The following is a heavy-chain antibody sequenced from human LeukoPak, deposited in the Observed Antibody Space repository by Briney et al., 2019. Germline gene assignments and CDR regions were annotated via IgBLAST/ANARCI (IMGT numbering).Heavy chain of an antibody. CDR2: ISSSSSYI. CDR1: GFTFSSYS. Sequence: PGGSLRLSCAASGFTFSSYSMNWVRQAPGKGLGWVSFISSSSSYIYYADSVKGRFTISRDSSKSTLYLQMTSLRAEDTAVYYCAKSARGNFPRNFDYWGQGTLVTVSS. CDR3: AKSARGNFPRNFDY. V-gene: IGHV3-21*04. D-gene: IGHD1-26*01. J-gene: IGHJ4*02.